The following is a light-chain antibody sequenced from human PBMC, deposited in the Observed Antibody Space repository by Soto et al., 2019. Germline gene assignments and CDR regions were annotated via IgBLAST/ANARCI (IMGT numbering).Light chain of an antibody. V-gene: IGKV3-20*01. CDR2: GAS. CDR1: QSVSSSY. J-gene: IGKJ3*01. CDR3: QQYGSSSFT. Sequence: EIVLTQSPGTLSLSPGERATLSCRASQSVSSSYLAWYQQKPGQAPRLLIYGASSRATGIPDRFSGSGSGTDFTLTISRLEPEDCGVYYCQQYGSSSFTFGPGTKVDIK.